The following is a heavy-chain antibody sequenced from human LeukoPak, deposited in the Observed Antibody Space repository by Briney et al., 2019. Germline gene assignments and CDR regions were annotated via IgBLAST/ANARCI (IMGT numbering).Heavy chain of an antibody. CDR3: ARLRDDAFDI. CDR1: GFTFSNYW. CDR2: IKQDGSET. V-gene: IGHV3-7*01. Sequence: GGSLRLSCAASGFTFSNYWMSWVRRAPGKGLEWVANIKQDGSETYYVGSVRGRFTISRDNAKKSLYLQMNSLRAEDTAVYYCARLRDDAFDIWGQGTMVTVSS. J-gene: IGHJ3*02.